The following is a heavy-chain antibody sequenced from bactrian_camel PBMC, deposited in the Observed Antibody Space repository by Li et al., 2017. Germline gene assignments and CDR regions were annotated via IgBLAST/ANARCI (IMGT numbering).Heavy chain of an antibody. CDR3: AAWCGGPAY. D-gene: IGHD7*01. V-gene: IGHV3-2*01. CDR1: GFTFSSYY. J-gene: IGHJ4*01. CDR2: IYSGGGNT. Sequence: VQLVESGGGLVQPGGSLRLSCAASGFTFSSYYMSWVRQAPGRGLEWVSSIYSGGGNTYYGDSVRGRFTISKANAKNTLYLQMNSLKTEDTAVYYCAAWCGGPAYWGQGTQVTVS.